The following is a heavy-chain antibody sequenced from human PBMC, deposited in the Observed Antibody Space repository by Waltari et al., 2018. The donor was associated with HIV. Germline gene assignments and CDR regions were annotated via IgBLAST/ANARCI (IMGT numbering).Heavy chain of an antibody. Sequence: QVQLQQWGAGLLKPSETLSLTCAVYGGSFSGYYWSWIRQPPGKGLEWIGEINHSGSTNDSPSLKSRVTISVDTSKNQFSLKLSSVTAADTAVYYCARLVVPAAMGADYWGQGTLVTVSS. D-gene: IGHD2-2*01. CDR3: ARLVVPAAMGADY. CDR1: GGSFSGYY. J-gene: IGHJ4*02. CDR2: INHSGST. V-gene: IGHV4-34*01.